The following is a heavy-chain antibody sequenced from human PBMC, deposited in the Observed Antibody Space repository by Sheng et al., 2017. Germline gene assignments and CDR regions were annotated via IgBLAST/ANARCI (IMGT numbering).Heavy chain of an antibody. J-gene: IGHJ1*01. CDR1: GFTVSSNY. CDR3: ASPGRFCDGGSCPDFQH. D-gene: IGHD2-15*01. Sequence: EVQLVESGGNLVQPGGSLRLSCVASGFTVSSNYMSWVRQAPGKGLEWVSIIYSGGTTFYADSVRGRFTISRDNSKNTLHLQMNSLRVEDTAVYYCASPGRFCDGGSCPDFQHWGLGTLVTVSS. CDR2: IYSGGTT. V-gene: IGHV3-66*01.